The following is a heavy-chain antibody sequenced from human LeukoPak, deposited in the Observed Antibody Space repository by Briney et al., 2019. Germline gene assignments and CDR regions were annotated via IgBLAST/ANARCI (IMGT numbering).Heavy chain of an antibody. CDR3: ARSLRGRWFDP. J-gene: IGHJ5*02. V-gene: IGHV4-34*01. CDR2: INHSGST. CDR1: GGSFSGYY. Sequence: SETLSLTCAVYGGSFSGYYWSWIRQPPGKGLEWIGEINHSGSTNYNPSLKSRVTISVDTSKNQFSLKLSSVAAADTAVYYCARSLRGRWFDPWGQGTLVTVSS.